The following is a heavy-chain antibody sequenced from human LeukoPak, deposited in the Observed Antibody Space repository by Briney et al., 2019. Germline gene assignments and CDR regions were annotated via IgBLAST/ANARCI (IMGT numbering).Heavy chain of an antibody. CDR2: INHSGST. Sequence: SETLSLTCAVYGGSFSGYYWSWIRQPPGKGLEWIGEINHSGSTNYNPSLKSRVTISVDTSKNQFSLKLSSVTAADTAVYYCARRIGVYYDILTGYYKGAFDIWGQGTMVTVSS. V-gene: IGHV4-34*01. D-gene: IGHD3-9*01. CDR1: GGSFSGYY. J-gene: IGHJ3*02. CDR3: ARRIGVYYDILTGYYKGAFDI.